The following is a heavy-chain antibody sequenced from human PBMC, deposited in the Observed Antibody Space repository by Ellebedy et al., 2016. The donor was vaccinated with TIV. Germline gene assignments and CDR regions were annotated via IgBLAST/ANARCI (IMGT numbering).Heavy chain of an antibody. CDR2: IRQDGTK. CDR1: GFSFSSYW. V-gene: IGHV3-7*03. J-gene: IGHJ6*02. Sequence: GESLKISCAVSGFSFSSYWMSWVRQAPGKGLEWVANIRQDGTKNFVDSVKGRFTISRDNAQNSLYLQMNSLRVEDTAVYYCVRDGAYGDYAPGQYGMDVWGQGTTVIVS. CDR3: VRDGAYGDYAPGQYGMDV. D-gene: IGHD4-17*01.